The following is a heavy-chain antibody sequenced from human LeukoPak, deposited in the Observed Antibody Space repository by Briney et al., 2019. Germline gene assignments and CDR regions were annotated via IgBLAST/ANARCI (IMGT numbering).Heavy chain of an antibody. D-gene: IGHD3-3*02. CDR2: IYWDDDK. J-gene: IGHJ3*01. Sequence: KESGPTLVKPTQTLTLTCTFAGFSLSISGVAVGWIRQPPGKALEWLALIYWDDDKRYSPSLKSRLTITKDTSKNQVVLTMTNMGPLDTATYYCAHSGRYSISFARAFDVWGQGTLVTVSS. CDR1: GFSLSISGVA. V-gene: IGHV2-5*02. CDR3: AHSGRYSISFARAFDV.